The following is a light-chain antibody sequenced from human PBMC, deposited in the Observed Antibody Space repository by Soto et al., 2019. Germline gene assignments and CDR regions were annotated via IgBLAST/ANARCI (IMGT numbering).Light chain of an antibody. J-gene: IGKJ1*01. Sequence: DIHMTQSPSSLSASVGDTVTITCRASQNIDMYLNWYQQKPGKAPRVLISGASNLQSGVPSRFSGSGSGTDFTLTISGLQSEDFASYFCQHTFNSPPWTFGQGSMVAIK. CDR3: QHTFNSPPWT. CDR2: GAS. V-gene: IGKV1-39*01. CDR1: QNIDMY.